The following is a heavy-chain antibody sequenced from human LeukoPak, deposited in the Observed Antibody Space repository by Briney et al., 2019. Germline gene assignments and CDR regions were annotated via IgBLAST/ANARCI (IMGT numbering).Heavy chain of an antibody. CDR1: GYTFTSYG. CDR2: ISAYNGNT. D-gene: IGHD6-13*01. J-gene: IGHJ4*02. Sequence: ASVRVSCKASGYTFTSYGISWVRQAPGQGLEWMGWISAYNGNTNYAQKLQGRVTMTTDTSTSTAYMVLRSLRSDDTAVYYCARDPRAAGIPPFDYWGQGTLVTVSS. V-gene: IGHV1-18*01. CDR3: ARDPRAAGIPPFDY.